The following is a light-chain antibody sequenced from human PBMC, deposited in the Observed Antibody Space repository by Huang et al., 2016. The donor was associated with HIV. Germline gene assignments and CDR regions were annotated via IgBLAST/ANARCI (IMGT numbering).Light chain of an antibody. V-gene: IGKV3-11*01. J-gene: IGKJ4*01. CDR1: QSVGNY. Sequence: IVLTQSPATLSWYPGERVTLSCRASQSVGNYIAWYQQHPRQSPKLRIYDTSSRATGTPGGFSGSVSGTDFTLTSSSLQSEDCAIYYCQQRSSGVTFGGGTNVQVK. CDR2: DTS. CDR3: QQRSSGVT.